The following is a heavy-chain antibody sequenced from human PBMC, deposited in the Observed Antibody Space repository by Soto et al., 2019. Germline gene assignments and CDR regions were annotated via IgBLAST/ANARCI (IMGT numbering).Heavy chain of an antibody. D-gene: IGHD3-3*02. CDR3: ARGNTISSQWDY. V-gene: IGHV1-69*01. J-gene: IGHJ4*02. Sequence: QVQLVQSGAEVKKPGSSVKVSCKASGGTFSSYAISWVRQAPGQGLEWMGGIIPIFGTANYAQKFQGRVTISADESTDTVYVELSSLRSEDTAVYYCARGNTISSQWDYWGQGTLVTVSS. CDR1: GGTFSSYA. CDR2: IIPIFGTA.